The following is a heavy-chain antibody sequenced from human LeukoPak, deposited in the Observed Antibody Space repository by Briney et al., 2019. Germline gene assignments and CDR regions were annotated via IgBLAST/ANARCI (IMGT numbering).Heavy chain of an antibody. CDR1: GGSIRSYY. Sequence: SETLSLTCTVSGGSIRSYYWSWIRQPPGKGLEWIGYLYYSGSTNYNPSLKSRVTISVDTSKNQFSLKLSSVTAADTAVYYCATKWELPPFDYWGQGTLVTVSS. CDR2: LYYSGST. V-gene: IGHV4-59*12. CDR3: ATKWELPPFDY. J-gene: IGHJ4*02. D-gene: IGHD1-26*01.